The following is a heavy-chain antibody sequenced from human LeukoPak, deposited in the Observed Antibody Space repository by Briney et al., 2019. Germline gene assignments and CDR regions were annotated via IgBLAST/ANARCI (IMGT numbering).Heavy chain of an antibody. CDR1: GYTFTSYG. D-gene: IGHD6-19*01. V-gene: IGHV1-69*04. CDR3: ARGGFDRDSSGREGDC. Sequence: GASVKVSCKASGYTFTSYGISWVRQAPGQGLEWMGRIIPIIGIASYAQKFQDRVTITADKSTSTAYMELSSLRSEDTAVYYCARGGFDRDSSGREGDCWGQGTLVTVSS. CDR2: IIPIIGIA. J-gene: IGHJ4*02.